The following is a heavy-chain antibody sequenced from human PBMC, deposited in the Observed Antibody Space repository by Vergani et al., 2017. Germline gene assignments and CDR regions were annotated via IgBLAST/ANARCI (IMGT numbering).Heavy chain of an antibody. J-gene: IGHJ6*02. V-gene: IGHV3-23*01. D-gene: IGHD5-12*01. Sequence: EVQLLESGGDLVQPGGSLRLSCAAFGFTFNHYAMNWVRQAPGKGLEWVSGISGSGGSTYYAGSVKGRFTISRDSSKNTLYLQMNSLSAEDTAVYYCAKANPRNSGYDYLYYYHAMDVWGQGTTVTVSS. CDR3: AKANPRNSGYDYLYYYHAMDV. CDR2: ISGSGGST. CDR1: GFTFNHYA.